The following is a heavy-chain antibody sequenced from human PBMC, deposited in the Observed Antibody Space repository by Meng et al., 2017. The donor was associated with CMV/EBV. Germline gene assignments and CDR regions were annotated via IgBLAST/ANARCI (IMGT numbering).Heavy chain of an antibody. V-gene: IGHV4-61*01. CDR2: IYYSGST. D-gene: IGHD3-3*01. CDR3: ARDLYPSYDFWSGPNPKYYYYGMDV. CDR1: GGSVSSGSYY. Sequence: SETLSLTCTVSGGSVSSGSYYWSWIRQPPGKGLEWIGYIYYSGSTNYNPSLKSRVTISVDTSKNQFSLKLSSVTAADTAVYYCARDLYPSYDFWSGPNPKYYYYGMDVWGQGTTVTVSS. J-gene: IGHJ6*02.